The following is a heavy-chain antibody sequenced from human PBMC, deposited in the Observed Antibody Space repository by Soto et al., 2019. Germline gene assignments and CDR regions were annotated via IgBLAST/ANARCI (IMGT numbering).Heavy chain of an antibody. Sequence: PSETLSLTCIVSGDYISSGGPYWTWIRQHPGKGLEWIGYIYYNGNTYYNPSLKSRVTISVDTSKNQFSLKLSSVTAADTAVYYCARSSGYSSSRFDYWGQGILVTVSS. J-gene: IGHJ4*02. CDR3: ARSSGYSSSRFDY. D-gene: IGHD6-13*01. CDR2: IYYNGNT. CDR1: GDYISSGGPY. V-gene: IGHV4-61*08.